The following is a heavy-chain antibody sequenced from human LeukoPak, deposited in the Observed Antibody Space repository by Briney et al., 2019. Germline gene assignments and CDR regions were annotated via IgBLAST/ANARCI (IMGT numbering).Heavy chain of an antibody. CDR1: GITLSNYG. CDR3: AKRGVVIRVFLVGFHKEAYYES. Sequence: GGSLRLSCAVSGITLSNYGMSWVRQAPGKGLEWVAGISDSGGSTKYADSVKGRFTISGDNPKNTLFLQMNSLRADDTAVYFCAKRGVVIRVFLVGFHKEAYYESWGQGALVTVSS. V-gene: IGHV3-23*01. CDR2: ISDSGGST. D-gene: IGHD3-16*01. J-gene: IGHJ5*02.